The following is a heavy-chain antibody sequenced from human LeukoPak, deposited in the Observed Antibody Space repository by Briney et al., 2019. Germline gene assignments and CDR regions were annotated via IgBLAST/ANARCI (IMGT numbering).Heavy chain of an antibody. CDR1: GGSISSGSYY. V-gene: IGHV4-61*02. J-gene: IGHJ4*02. CDR2: IYTSGST. CDR3: AKGYFDY. Sequence: SETLSLTCTVSGGSISSGSYYWSWTRQPAGKGLEWIERIYTSGSTNYNPSLKSRVTISVDTSKNQFSLKLSSVTAADTAVYYCAKGYFDYWGQGTLVTVSS.